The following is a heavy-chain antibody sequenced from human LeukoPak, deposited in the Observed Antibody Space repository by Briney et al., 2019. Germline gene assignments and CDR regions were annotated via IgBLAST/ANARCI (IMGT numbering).Heavy chain of an antibody. CDR2: IRYDGSNK. CDR3: AKDNKLEPNSLFDY. Sequence: GGSLRLSCAASGFTFSSYGMHWVRQAPGKGLEWVAFIRYDGSNKYYADSVKGRFTISRDNSKNTLYLQMNSLRAEDTAVYYCAKDNKLEPNSLFDYWGQGTLVTVSS. D-gene: IGHD1-1*01. CDR1: GFTFSSYG. J-gene: IGHJ4*02. V-gene: IGHV3-30*02.